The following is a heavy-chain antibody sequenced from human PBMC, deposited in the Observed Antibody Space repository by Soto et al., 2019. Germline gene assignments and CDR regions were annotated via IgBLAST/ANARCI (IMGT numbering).Heavy chain of an antibody. CDR2: ISGPSIYI. CDR1: GFNFSGYS. V-gene: IGHV3-21*01. D-gene: IGHD2-8*01. J-gene: IGHJ6*02. CDR3: ARVFRNGFNV. Sequence: EVQLVESGGGLVKPGGSLRLSCVTSGFNFSGYSMSWVRQAPEKELEWVSYISGPSIYIYYADSVKGRFTISRDNAKSAVYLQMNSLRAEDTAVYYCARVFRNGFNVWGQGTTVSVSS.